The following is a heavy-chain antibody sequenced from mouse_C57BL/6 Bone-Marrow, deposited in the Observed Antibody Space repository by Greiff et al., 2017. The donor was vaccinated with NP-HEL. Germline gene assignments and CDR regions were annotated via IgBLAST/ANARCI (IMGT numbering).Heavy chain of an antibody. CDR1: GFSLSTFGMG. D-gene: IGHD2-5*01. Sequence: QVTLKVSGPGILQPSQTLSLTCSFSGFSLSTFGMGVGWIRQPSGTGLEWLAHIWWDDDKYYNPALKSRLTISKDTSKNQVFLKISNVDTADTATYYCARIATYYSNLYYFDYWGQGTTLTVSS. CDR2: IWWDDDK. CDR3: ARIATYYSNLYYFDY. V-gene: IGHV8-8*01. J-gene: IGHJ2*01.